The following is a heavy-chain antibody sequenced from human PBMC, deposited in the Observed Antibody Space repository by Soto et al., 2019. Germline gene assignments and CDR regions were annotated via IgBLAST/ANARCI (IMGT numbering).Heavy chain of an antibody. V-gene: IGHV1-18*01. CDR3: ARRLYGDYDY. Sequence: ASVKVSCKASGYTLPNFGLSWVRQAPGQGLEWMGCISAYNANTNYAQKFQGRVTMTTDTSTSTAYMELRSLRSDDTAVYYCARRLYGDYDYWGQGTLVTVSS. CDR1: GYTLPNFG. D-gene: IGHD4-17*01. J-gene: IGHJ4*02. CDR2: ISAYNANT.